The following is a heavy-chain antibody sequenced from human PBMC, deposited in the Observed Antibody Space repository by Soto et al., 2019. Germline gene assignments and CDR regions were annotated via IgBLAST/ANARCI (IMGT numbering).Heavy chain of an antibody. V-gene: IGHV3-30-3*01. CDR2: ISYDGSNK. CDR1: GFTFRSYA. J-gene: IGHJ6*02. CDR3: ARQYYNWNYAGYYYYGMDV. D-gene: IGHD1-7*01. Sequence: PGGSLRLSCAASGFTFRSYAMHWVRQAPGKGLEWVAVISYDGSNKYYADSVKGRFTISRDNSKNTLYLQMNSLRAEDTAVYYCARQYYNWNYAGYYYYGMDVWGQGTTVTVSS.